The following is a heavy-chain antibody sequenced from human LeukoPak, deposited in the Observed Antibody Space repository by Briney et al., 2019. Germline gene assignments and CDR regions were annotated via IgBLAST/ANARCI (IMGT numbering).Heavy chain of an antibody. J-gene: IGHJ3*02. Sequence: ASVKVSCKASGSTFISWVRQAPGQGLEWMGWISSYSGNTQYAQKFQDRVTMTTDTSTNTAYMELRSLRSDDTAVYYCARGSDIDAFDIWGQGTMVTVSS. CDR1: GSTF. V-gene: IGHV1-18*01. CDR3: ARGSDIDAFDI. D-gene: IGHD2-15*01. CDR2: ISSYSGNT.